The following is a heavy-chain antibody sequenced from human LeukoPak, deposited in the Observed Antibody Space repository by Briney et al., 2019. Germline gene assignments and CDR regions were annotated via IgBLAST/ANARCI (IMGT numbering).Heavy chain of an antibody. J-gene: IGHJ4*02. CDR3: ARHPFATPFDY. CDR2: AYYSGHT. V-gene: IGHV4-59*08. Sequence: SETLSLTCTVSGGSISDNYWSWIRQPPGKGLEWIGYAYYSGHTNYNSSLKSRVTMSLDTSKSQFSLRLRSVTAADTAVYFCARHPFATPFDYWGPGTLVTVSS. D-gene: IGHD2-15*01. CDR1: GGSISDNY.